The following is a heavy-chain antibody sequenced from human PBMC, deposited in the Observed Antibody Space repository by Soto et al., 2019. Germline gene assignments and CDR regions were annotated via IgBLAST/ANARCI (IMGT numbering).Heavy chain of an antibody. CDR2: IIPIFGTA. Sequence: QMQLVQSGAEVKKPGSSVKVSCNASGGTFSSYAISWVRQAPGQGLEWMGGIIPIFGTANYAQKFQGRVTITADKSTSTAYMELSSLRSEDLAVYYCARVGWFGELYPWGGWFDPWGQGTLVTVSS. D-gene: IGHD3-10*01. V-gene: IGHV1-69*06. CDR3: ARVGWFGELYPWGGWFDP. CDR1: GGTFSSYA. J-gene: IGHJ5*02.